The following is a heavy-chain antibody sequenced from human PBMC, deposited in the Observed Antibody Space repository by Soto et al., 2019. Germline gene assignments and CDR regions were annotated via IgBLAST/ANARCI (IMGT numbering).Heavy chain of an antibody. CDR1: GGSISSGGYY. V-gene: IGHV4-31*03. CDR3: ARILNYDILTGPFDY. Sequence: SETLSLTCTVSGGSISSGGYYWSWIRQHPGKGLEWIGYIYYSGSTYYNPSLKSRVTISVDKSKNQFSLKLSSVTAADTAVYYCARILNYDILTGPFDYWGQGTLVT. D-gene: IGHD3-9*01. J-gene: IGHJ4*02. CDR2: IYYSGST.